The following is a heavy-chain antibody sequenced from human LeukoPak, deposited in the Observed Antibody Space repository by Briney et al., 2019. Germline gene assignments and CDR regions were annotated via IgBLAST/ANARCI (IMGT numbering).Heavy chain of an antibody. J-gene: IGHJ6*03. CDR3: ARPNSVLRFLEWPKGGYYYYYMDV. CDR2: IIPIFGTA. Sequence: SVKVSCKASGGTFSSYAISWVRQAPGQGLEWMGGIIPIFGTANYAQKFQGRVTITTDESTSTAYMELSSLRSEDTAVYYCARPNSVLRFLEWPKGGYYYYYMDVWGKGTTVTVSS. V-gene: IGHV1-69*05. CDR1: GGTFSSYA. D-gene: IGHD3-3*01.